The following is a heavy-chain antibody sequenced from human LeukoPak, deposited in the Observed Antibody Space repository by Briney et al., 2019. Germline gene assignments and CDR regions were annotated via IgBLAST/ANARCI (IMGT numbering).Heavy chain of an antibody. V-gene: IGHV3-30*18. D-gene: IGHD6-19*01. J-gene: IGHJ4*02. CDR2: ISYDGGNK. CDR3: AKDIVAGNQRDFDY. Sequence: GRSLRLSRAASGFTLWILGVHGVGQAPGKGLEWVAVISYDGGNKYYADSVKGRFTISRDNSKNTLYLQMNSLRTEDTAVYYCAKDIVAGNQRDFDYWGQGTLVTVSS. CDR1: GFTLWILG.